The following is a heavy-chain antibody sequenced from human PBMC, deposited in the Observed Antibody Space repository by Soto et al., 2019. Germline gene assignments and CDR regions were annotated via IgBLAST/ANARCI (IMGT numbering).Heavy chain of an antibody. CDR3: ARGGPPYYYGSGRYYLAY. D-gene: IGHD3-10*01. Sequence: SETLSLTCTVSGGSISSYYWSWIRQPPGKGLEWIGYIYYSGSTNYNPSLKSRVTISVDTSKNQFSLKLSSVTAADTAVYYCARGGPPYYYGSGRYYLAYWGQGTLVTVS. J-gene: IGHJ4*02. CDR1: GGSISSYY. V-gene: IGHV4-59*01. CDR2: IYYSGST.